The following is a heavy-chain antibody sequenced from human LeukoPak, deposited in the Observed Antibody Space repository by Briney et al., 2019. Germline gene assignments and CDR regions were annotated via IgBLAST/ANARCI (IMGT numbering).Heavy chain of an antibody. V-gene: IGHV4-59*08. CDR2: IYYSGST. D-gene: IGHD3-10*01. CDR3: ARGGEYYYGSGSFFDY. Sequence: SETLSLTRTVSGGSISSYYWSWIRQPPGKGLEWIGYIYYSGSTNYNPSLKSRVTISVDTSKNQFSLKLSSVTAADTAVYYCARGGEYYYGSGSFFDYWGQGTLVTVSS. J-gene: IGHJ4*02. CDR1: GGSISSYY.